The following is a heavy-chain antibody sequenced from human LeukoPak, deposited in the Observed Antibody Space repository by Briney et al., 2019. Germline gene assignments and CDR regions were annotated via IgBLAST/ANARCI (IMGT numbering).Heavy chain of an antibody. D-gene: IGHD3-22*01. Sequence: SETLSLTCAVSGGSISSGNWWSWVRQPPGKGLEWIGEIYHSGITNYNPSLESRVTISVDKSKNQFSLKLSSLTAADTAVYYCARDGRKDYYDSSGYFYWGQGTLVTVSS. CDR1: GGSISSGNW. V-gene: IGHV4-4*02. CDR2: IYHSGIT. CDR3: ARDGRKDYYDSSGYFY. J-gene: IGHJ4*02.